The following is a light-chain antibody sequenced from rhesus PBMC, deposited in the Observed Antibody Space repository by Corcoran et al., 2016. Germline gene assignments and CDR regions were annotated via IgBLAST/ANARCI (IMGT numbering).Light chain of an antibody. Sequence: QAALTQPRSVSGSPGQSVTISCTGTSSDIGGYNYVSWYQQHPGTAPKLIIYGVSKRPSGVSDRFSGSKSGNTASLTISGLQAEDEADYYCTSYAGSNTYIFGAGTRLTVL. CDR2: GVS. V-gene: IGLV2-32*02. CDR3: TSYAGSNTYI. J-gene: IGLJ1*01. CDR1: SSDIGGYNY.